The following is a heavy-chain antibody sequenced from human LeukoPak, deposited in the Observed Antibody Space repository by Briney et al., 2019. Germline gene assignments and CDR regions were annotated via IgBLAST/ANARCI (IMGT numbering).Heavy chain of an antibody. CDR2: ISGSGGST. D-gene: IGHD3-22*01. V-gene: IGHV3-23*01. Sequence: PGGSLRLSCAASGFTFSSYAMSWVRQAPGKGLEWVSAISGSGGSTYYADSVKGRFTISRDNSKNTLYLQMNSLRAEDRAVYYLAKDPYYYSNGYFDYWGQGTLVTVSS. CDR3: AKDPYYYSNGYFDY. CDR1: GFTFSSYA. J-gene: IGHJ4*02.